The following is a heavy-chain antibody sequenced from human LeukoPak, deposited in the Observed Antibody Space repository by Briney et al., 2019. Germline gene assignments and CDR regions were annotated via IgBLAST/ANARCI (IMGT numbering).Heavy chain of an antibody. J-gene: IGHJ4*02. CDR1: GFTFSSYG. D-gene: IGHD6-19*01. V-gene: IGHV3-30*18. CDR2: ISYDGSNK. Sequence: GGSLRLSCAASGFTFSSYGMHWVRQAPGKGLEWVAVISYDGSNKYYADSVKGRFTISRDNSKNTLYLQMNSLRAEDTAVYYCAKLIVAAVAGTVDYWGQGTLVTVSS. CDR3: AKLIVAAVAGTVDY.